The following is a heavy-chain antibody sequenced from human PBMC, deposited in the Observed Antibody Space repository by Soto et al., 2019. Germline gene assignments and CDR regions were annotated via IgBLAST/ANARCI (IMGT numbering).Heavy chain of an antibody. Sequence: QVQLVQSGAEVKKPGYSVKVSCKASGGTFSSYAISWVRPAPGQGLEWMGGIIPIFGTANYAQKFQGRVTITADESTSTSYGELSSLRSDDTAVYYCSGDRGIAAAGYYYYGMDVWGRGTTVTVSS. V-gene: IGHV1-69*19. D-gene: IGHD6-13*01. CDR1: GGTFSSYA. CDR2: IIPIFGTA. CDR3: SGDRGIAAAGYYYYGMDV. J-gene: IGHJ6*02.